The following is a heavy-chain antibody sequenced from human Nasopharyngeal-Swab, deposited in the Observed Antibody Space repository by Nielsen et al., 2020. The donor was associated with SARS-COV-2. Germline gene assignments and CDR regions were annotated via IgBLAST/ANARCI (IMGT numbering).Heavy chain of an antibody. Sequence: VKAPCKASGYTFSNYAIHWERQAPGQSLEYMGWINPDNGNTRYSHNFQGRVTITRDTSASTAYLELSSLRSEDTAIYYCSRDRPEVSYWGQGTLVTVSS. J-gene: IGHJ4*02. CDR2: INPDNGNT. CDR1: GYTFSNYA. CDR3: SRDRPEVSY. V-gene: IGHV1-3*01.